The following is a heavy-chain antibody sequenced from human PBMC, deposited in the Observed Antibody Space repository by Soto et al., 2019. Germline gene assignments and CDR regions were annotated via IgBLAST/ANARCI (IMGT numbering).Heavy chain of an antibody. CDR2: IIPMLGVR. CDR3: TIGSWSGEVFDI. Sequence: QVQLVQSGAEVKKPGSSVKVSCKDSGGTFSTYSMFWVRQAPGQGLEWMGRIIPMLGVRNYAQRFQDRVTIPADKSTATVHMELSSLRSEDTALYSCTIGSWSGEVFDIWGQGTMVTVSS. D-gene: IGHD2-21*01. CDR1: GGTFSTYS. V-gene: IGHV1-69*02. J-gene: IGHJ3*02.